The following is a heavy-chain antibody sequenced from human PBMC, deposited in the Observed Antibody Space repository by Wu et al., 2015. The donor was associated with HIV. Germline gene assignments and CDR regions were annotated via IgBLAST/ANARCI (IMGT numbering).Heavy chain of an antibody. Sequence: QVQLVQSGAEVKKPGASVKVSCKASGYTFTSYYMHWVRQAPGQGLEWMGIINPSGGSTSYAQKFQGRVTMTRDTSTSTVYMELSSLRSEDTAVYYCARVGYCSGGSCYSGAFDIWGQGTMVTVSS. V-gene: IGHV1-46*01. D-gene: IGHD2-15*01. CDR3: ARVGYCSGGSCYSGAFDI. CDR1: GYTFTSYY. J-gene: IGHJ3*02. CDR2: INPSGGST.